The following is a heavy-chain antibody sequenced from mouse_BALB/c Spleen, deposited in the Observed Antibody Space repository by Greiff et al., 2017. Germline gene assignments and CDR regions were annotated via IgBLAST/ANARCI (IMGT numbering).Heavy chain of an antibody. CDR3: ARSYYYGSSYNWYFDV. CDR2: ISTYYGDA. Sequence: ESGAELVRPGVSVKISCKGSGYTFTDYAMHWVKQSHAKSLEWNGVISTYYGDASYNQKFKGKATMTVDKSSSTAYMELARLTSEDSAIYYCARSYYYGSSYNWYFDVWGAGTTVTVSS. D-gene: IGHD1-1*01. J-gene: IGHJ1*01. V-gene: IGHV1S137*01. CDR1: GYTFTDYA.